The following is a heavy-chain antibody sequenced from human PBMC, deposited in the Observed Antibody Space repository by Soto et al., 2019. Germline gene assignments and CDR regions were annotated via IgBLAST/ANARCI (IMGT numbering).Heavy chain of an antibody. Sequence: QVQLLKSGAEVKKPGSSVKVSCKASGGTFSSYAISWVRQAPGQGLEWMGGIIPIFGTANYAQKFQGRVTITADESTSTAYMELSSLRSEDTDVYYCARFVERTEGNDYWGQGTLVTVSS. CDR1: GGTFSSYA. J-gene: IGHJ4*02. V-gene: IGHV1-69*01. CDR3: ARFVERTEGNDY. CDR2: IIPIFGTA. D-gene: IGHD6-25*01.